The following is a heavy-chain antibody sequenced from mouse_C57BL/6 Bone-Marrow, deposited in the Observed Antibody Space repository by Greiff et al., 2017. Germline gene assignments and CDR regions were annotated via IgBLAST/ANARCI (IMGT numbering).Heavy chain of an antibody. CDR1: GYTFTDYY. D-gene: IGHD4-1*02. CDR2: INPNNGGT. CDR3: APNWDYWYFDV. J-gene: IGHJ1*03. Sequence: VQLQQSGPELVKPGASVKISCKASGYTFTDYYMNWVKQSHGKSLEWIGDINPNNGGTSYNQKFKGKATLTVDKSSSTAYMELRSLTSEDSAVYYCAPNWDYWYFDVWGTGTTVTVSS. V-gene: IGHV1-26*01.